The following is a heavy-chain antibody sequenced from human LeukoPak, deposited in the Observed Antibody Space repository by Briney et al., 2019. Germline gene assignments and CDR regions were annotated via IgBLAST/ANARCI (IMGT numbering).Heavy chain of an antibody. V-gene: IGHV4-34*01. CDR1: GGSFSGYY. D-gene: IGHD2-21*02. J-gene: IGHJ3*02. CDR3: ARDGGDWDAFDI. CDR2: INHSGST. Sequence: SETLSLTCAVYGGSFSGYYWSWIRQPPGKGLEWIGEINHSGSTNYSPSLKSRVTMSVDTSKNQFSLKLSSVTAADTAMYYCARDGGDWDAFDIWGQGTMVTVSS.